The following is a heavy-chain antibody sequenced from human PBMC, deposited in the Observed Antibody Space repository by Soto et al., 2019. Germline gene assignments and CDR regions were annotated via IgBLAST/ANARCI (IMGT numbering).Heavy chain of an antibody. Sequence: TLSLTCAVSGGPISSGCVSWSWIRQPPGKGLEWIGYIYHSGGTYYNPSLKSRVTISVDRSKNQFSLKLSSVTAADTAVYYCARDGYSSGWYWFDPWGQGTLVTV. CDR1: GGPISSGCVS. D-gene: IGHD6-19*01. CDR3: ARDGYSSGWYWFDP. V-gene: IGHV4-30-2*01. J-gene: IGHJ5*02. CDR2: IYHSGGT.